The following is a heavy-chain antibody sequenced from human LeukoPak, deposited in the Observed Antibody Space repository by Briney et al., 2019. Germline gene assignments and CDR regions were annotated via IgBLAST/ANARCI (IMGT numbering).Heavy chain of an antibody. Sequence: PGGSLRLSCAASEFTFITYWMNWVRQAPGKGLEWVSYISSSGSTIYYADSVKGRFTISRDNAKNSLYLQMNSLRAEDTAVYYCAELGITMIGGVWGKGTTVTISS. J-gene: IGHJ6*04. CDR2: ISSSGSTI. D-gene: IGHD3-10*02. CDR1: EFTFITYW. CDR3: AELGITMIGGV. V-gene: IGHV3-48*04.